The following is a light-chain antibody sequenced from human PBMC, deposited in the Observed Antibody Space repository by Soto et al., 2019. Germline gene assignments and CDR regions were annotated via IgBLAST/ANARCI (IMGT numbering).Light chain of an antibody. Sequence: DIQMTQSPSTLSASIGDRVTITCRASQSMNDWLAWYQQKPGKAPKVLIYDASSLQSGVPSRFSGSRSGTEFTLTIDSLQPDDVATYAFSQTFVQGTKVEI. CDR3: SQT. CDR2: DAS. V-gene: IGKV1-5*01. J-gene: IGKJ1*01. CDR1: QSMNDW.